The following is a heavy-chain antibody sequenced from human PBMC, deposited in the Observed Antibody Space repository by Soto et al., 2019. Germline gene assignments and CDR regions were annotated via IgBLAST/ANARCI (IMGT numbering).Heavy chain of an antibody. J-gene: IGHJ5*02. V-gene: IGHV1-8*01. CDR3: ARMETFGSLNWFDP. Sequence: ASVKVSCKGSGYSFTNNDVSWVRQATGQGLEWMGRMNYGSGDTGYGQKFQGRVTMTRDIYIATAYMELSSLRSDDTAIYYCARMETFGSLNWFDPWGQGTLVTVSS. D-gene: IGHD3-16*01. CDR1: GYSFTNND. CDR2: MNYGSGDT.